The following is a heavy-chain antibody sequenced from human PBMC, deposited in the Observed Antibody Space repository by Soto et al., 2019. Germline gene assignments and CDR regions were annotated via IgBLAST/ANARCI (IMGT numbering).Heavy chain of an antibody. D-gene: IGHD2-2*02. CDR2: ISSSSSTI. V-gene: IGHV3-48*01. CDR3: ASALLPAAIVEYNWLAP. Sequence: GGSLRLSCAASGVTFSSYSMNWVRQAPGKGLEWVSYISSSSSTIYYADSVKGRFTISRDNAKNSLYLQMNSLRAEDTAVYYCASALLPAAIVEYNWLAPCGQGTLVTVSS. CDR1: GVTFSSYS. J-gene: IGHJ5*02.